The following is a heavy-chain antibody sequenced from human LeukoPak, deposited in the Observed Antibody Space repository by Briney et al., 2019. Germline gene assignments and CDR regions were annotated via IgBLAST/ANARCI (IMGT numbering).Heavy chain of an antibody. CDR1: GGTFSSYA. Sequence: ASVKVSCKASGGTFSSYAVSWVRQAPGQGLEWMGGIIPIFGTANYAQKFQGRVTITADESTSTAYMELSSLRSEDTAVYYCARDWGRRYSGCDRGDYYYYMDVWGKGTTVTVPS. CDR3: ARDWGRRYSGCDRGDYYYYMDV. V-gene: IGHV1-69*01. D-gene: IGHD5-12*01. CDR2: IIPIFGTA. J-gene: IGHJ6*03.